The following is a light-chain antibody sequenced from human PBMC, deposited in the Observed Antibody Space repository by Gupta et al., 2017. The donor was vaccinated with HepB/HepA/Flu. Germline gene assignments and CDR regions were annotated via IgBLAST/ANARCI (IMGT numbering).Light chain of an antibody. CDR3: QQANSFPFT. J-gene: IGKJ3*01. CDR1: QSISTW. Sequence: DIQMTQSPSSVSASVGDRVTITCRASQSISTWLAWYQQEPGKAPKLLISAASNLQSGVPSRFSGSGSGTDFTLTISSLQPEDSATYYRQQANSFPFTFGHGTKVDIK. V-gene: IGKV1-12*01. CDR2: AAS.